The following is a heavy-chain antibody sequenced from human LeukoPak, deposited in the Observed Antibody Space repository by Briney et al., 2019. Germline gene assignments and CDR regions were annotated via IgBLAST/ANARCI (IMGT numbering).Heavy chain of an antibody. CDR2: ISLRGRT. J-gene: IGHJ3*02. CDR1: GGSITTTNF. V-gene: IGHV4-4*02. Sequence: SGTLSLTCGVSGGSITTTNFWSWVRQPPGGGLEWIGEISLRGRTQYNPSLKSRVNISIDESENHLYLSLASVTAADTAVYYCARTPVVPICSGGSCYSLSGAFDIWGQGTMVTVSS. D-gene: IGHD2-15*01. CDR3: ARTPVVPICSGGSCYSLSGAFDI.